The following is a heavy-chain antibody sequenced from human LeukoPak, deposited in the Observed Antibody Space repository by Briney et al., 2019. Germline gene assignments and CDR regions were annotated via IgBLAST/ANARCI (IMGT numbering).Heavy chain of an antibody. V-gene: IGHV4-4*07. CDR3: ARVVPLSVNDAFDI. Sequence: PSETLSLTCIVSGDSINNFFWSWIRQPAGKGLEWIGRISASGSKNFDHSLKSRVTLSVDTSKNEFSLRLSSMTAADTAVYYCARVVPLSVNDAFDIWGQGTMVTVSS. J-gene: IGHJ3*02. CDR2: ISASGSK. D-gene: IGHD2/OR15-2a*01. CDR1: GDSINNFF.